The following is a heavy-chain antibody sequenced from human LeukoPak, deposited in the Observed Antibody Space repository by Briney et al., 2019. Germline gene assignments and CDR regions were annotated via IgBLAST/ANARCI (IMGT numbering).Heavy chain of an antibody. CDR2: ISSSSSYI. J-gene: IGHJ4*02. CDR1: GFTFSSYS. Sequence: GGSLRLSCAASGFTFSSYSMTWVRQAPGKGLEWVSSISSSSSYIYYADSVKGRFTISRDNAKNSLYLQMNSLRAEDTAVYYCARESSSGWYGGYFDYWGQGTLVTVSS. D-gene: IGHD6-19*01. V-gene: IGHV3-21*01. CDR3: ARESSSGWYGGYFDY.